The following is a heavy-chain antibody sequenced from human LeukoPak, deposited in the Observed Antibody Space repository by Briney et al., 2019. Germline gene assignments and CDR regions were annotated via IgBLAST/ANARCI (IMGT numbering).Heavy chain of an antibody. CDR1: GYTFTGYY. D-gene: IGHD3-10*01. CDR2: INPNSGGT. Sequence: ASVKVSCKASGYTFTGYYMHWVRQAPGQGLEWMGRINPNSGGTNYAQKFQGRVTMTGDTSISTAYMELSRLRSDDTAVYYCANLFSSGSHDYWGQGTLVTVSS. CDR3: ANLFSSGSHDY. V-gene: IGHV1-2*06. J-gene: IGHJ4*02.